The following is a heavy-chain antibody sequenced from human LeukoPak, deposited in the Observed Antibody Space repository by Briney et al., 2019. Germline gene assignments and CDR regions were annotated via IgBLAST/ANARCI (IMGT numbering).Heavy chain of an antibody. CDR3: ARDRLTGRVVTLDY. CDR1: GFTFSSYA. CDR2: ISYDGSNK. D-gene: IGHD3-22*01. J-gene: IGHJ4*02. V-gene: IGHV3-30-3*01. Sequence: GGSLRLSCAASGFTFSSYAMHWVRQAPGKGLEWVAVISYDGSNKYYADSVKGRFTISRDNSENTLYLQMNSLRAEDTAVYYCARDRLTGRVVTLDYWGQGTLVTVSS.